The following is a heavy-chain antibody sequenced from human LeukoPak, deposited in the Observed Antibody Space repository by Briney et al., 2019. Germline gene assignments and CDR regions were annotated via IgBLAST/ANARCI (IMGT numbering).Heavy chain of an antibody. D-gene: IGHD6-13*01. CDR3: AKIAAAGLFDY. J-gene: IGHJ4*02. V-gene: IGHV3-30*18. CDR1: GFTFSSYG. Sequence: GRSLRLSCAASGFTFSSYGMHWVRQAPGKGLEWVAVISYDGSNNYYADSVKGRFTISRDNSKNTLYLQMNSLRAEDTAVYYCAKIAAAGLFDYWGQGTLVTVSS. CDR2: ISYDGSNN.